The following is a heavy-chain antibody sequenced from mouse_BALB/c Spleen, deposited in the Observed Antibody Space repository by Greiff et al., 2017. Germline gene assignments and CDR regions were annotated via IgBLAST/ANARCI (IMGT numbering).Heavy chain of an antibody. CDR2: IWGDGST. J-gene: IGHJ3*01. CDR3: ARGSGSSPWFAY. CDR1: GFTFTDYY. Sequence: VKLVESGGGLVQPGGSLRLSCATSGFTFTDYYMSWVRQPPGKGLEWLGMIWGDGSTDYNSALKSRLSISKDNSKSQVFLKMNSLQTDDTARYYCARGSGSSPWFAYWGQGTLVTVSA. V-gene: IGHV2-6-7*01. D-gene: IGHD1-1*01.